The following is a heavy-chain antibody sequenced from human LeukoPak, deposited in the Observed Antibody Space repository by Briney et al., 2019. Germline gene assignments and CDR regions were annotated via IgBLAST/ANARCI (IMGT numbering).Heavy chain of an antibody. Sequence: GGSLRLSCAASGFTFSSCGMRWVRQAPGKGLEWVGVVSSDESNKYYSDSVKGRITISRDTSKNTLYLQMNSVRGEDTDVYYCEKGLQPGCIYYFDFWGQGTLVTVSS. CDR1: GFTFSSCG. CDR3: EKGLQPGCIYYFDF. J-gene: IGHJ4*02. CDR2: VSSDESNK. V-gene: IGHV3-30*18. D-gene: IGHD5-18*01.